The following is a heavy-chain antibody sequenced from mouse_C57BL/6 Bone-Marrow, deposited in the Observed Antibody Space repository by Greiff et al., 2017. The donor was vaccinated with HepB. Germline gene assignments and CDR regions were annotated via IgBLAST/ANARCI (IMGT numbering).Heavy chain of an antibody. CDR1: GYTFTSYW. CDR2: IDPSDSYT. D-gene: IGHD2-4*01. CDR3: ARDYDYYWDY. J-gene: IGHJ2*01. V-gene: IGHV1-69*01. Sequence: QVQLQQPGAELVMPGASVKLSCKASGYTFTSYWMHWVKQRPGQGLEWIGEIDPSDSYTNYNQKFKGKSTLTVDKSSSPAYMQLSSLTAEDSAVYDCARDYDYYWDYWGQGTTLTVSS.